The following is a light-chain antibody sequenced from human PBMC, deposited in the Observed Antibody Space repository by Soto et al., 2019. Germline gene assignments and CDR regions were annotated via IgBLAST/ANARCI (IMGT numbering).Light chain of an antibody. V-gene: IGLV2-8*01. CDR3: SSYAVTNIFV. CDR1: SSDVGGYNY. J-gene: IGLJ1*01. Sequence: QSVLTQPPSASGSPGQSVTISCTVTSSDVGGYNYVSWYQQHPGKAPKVIIYEVSKRPSGVPDRFSGSKSGSTASLTVSGLQAEDEGDYYCSSYAVTNIFVFGTGTKVTVL. CDR2: EVS.